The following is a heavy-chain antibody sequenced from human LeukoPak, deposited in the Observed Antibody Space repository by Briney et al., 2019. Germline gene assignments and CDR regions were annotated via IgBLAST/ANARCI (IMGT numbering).Heavy chain of an antibody. CDR3: ARTAPRTFWSGYYTSFYFDY. Sequence: ASVKVSCKASGFTFTSSAMQWVRQARGQRLEWIGWIVVGSGNTNYAQKFQERVTITRDMSTSTAYMELSSLRSEDTAVYYCARTAPRTFWSGYYTSFYFDYWGQGTLVTVSS. J-gene: IGHJ4*02. V-gene: IGHV1-58*02. CDR2: IVVGSGNT. D-gene: IGHD3-3*01. CDR1: GFTFTSSA.